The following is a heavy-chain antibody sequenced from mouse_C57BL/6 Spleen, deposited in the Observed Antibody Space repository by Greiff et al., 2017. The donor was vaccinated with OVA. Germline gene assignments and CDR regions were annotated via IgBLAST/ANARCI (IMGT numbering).Heavy chain of an antibody. CDR1: GFTFSSYA. D-gene: IGHD2-4*01. J-gene: IGHJ2*01. CDR3: ARDRYDYPFDY. V-gene: IGHV5-4*01. CDR2: ISDGGSYT. Sequence: EVHLVESGGGLVKPGGSLKLSCAASGFTFSSYAMSWVRQTPEKRLEWVATISDGGSYTYYPDNVKGRFTISRDNAKNNLYLQMSHLKSEDTAMYYCARDRYDYPFDYWGQGTTLTVSS.